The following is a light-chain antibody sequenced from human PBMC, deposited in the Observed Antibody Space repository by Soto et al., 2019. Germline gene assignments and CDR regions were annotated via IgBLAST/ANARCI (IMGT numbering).Light chain of an antibody. CDR1: QSVSSS. CDR2: DAS. Sequence: EIVLTQSPGTLSLSPWERATLSCRASQSVSSSRLAWYRQKPGQAPRLLIYDASNRATGIPARFSGSGSGTDFTLTISSLEPEDFAVYYCQQRSNWPRTFGQGTKVDIK. V-gene: IGKV3-11*01. J-gene: IGKJ1*01. CDR3: QQRSNWPRT.